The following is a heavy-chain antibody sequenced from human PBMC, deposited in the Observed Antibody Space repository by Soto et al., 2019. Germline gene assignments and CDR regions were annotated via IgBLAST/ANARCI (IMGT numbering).Heavy chain of an antibody. CDR3: ARGGGYYDSSGYYYFFHYYGMDV. V-gene: IGHV1-69*13. J-gene: IGHJ6*02. Sequence: ASVKVSCKASGGTFSSYAISWVRQAPGQGLEWMGGIIPIFGTANYAQKFQGRVPITAVEATSIAYMELSSLISEDTAWYYCARGGGYYDSSGYYYFFHYYGMDVWGQGTTVTVSS. CDR1: GGTFSSYA. D-gene: IGHD3-22*01. CDR2: IIPIFGTA.